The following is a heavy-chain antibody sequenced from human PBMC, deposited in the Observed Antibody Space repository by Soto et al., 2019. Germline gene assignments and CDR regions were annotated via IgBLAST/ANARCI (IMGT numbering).Heavy chain of an antibody. CDR2: ISSDGSST. CDR3: ARAISTSIINWFDP. V-gene: IGHV3-74*01. J-gene: IGHJ5*02. Sequence: GGSLRLSCAASGFTFSTYWMRWVRQAPGKGLVYVSRISSDGSSTSYADSVKGRFTISRDNAKNTLHLQMNSLRAEDTAVYYCARAISTSIINWFDPWGQGTLVTVSS. CDR1: GFTFSTYW. D-gene: IGHD3-3*02.